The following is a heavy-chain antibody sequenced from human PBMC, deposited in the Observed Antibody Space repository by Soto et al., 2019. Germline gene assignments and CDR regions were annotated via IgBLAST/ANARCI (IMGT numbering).Heavy chain of an antibody. Sequence: QVQLQESGPGLVKPSETLSLTCTVSGDSIYDYYWSWIRQPPGKGLEWIGYIYHSGSTSYNPSLKSRVTMSIDATKIQVSLKLNSVTAADTAVYYCARASRNYFAYWGQGTLVTVSS. V-gene: IGHV4-59*01. CDR1: GDSIYDYY. CDR2: IYHSGST. CDR3: ARASRNYFAY. J-gene: IGHJ4*02.